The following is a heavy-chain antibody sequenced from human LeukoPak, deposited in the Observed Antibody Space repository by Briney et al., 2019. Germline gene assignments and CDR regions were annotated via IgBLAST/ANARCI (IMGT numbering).Heavy chain of an antibody. CDR2: IIPIFGTA. CDR3: ARDYPYSSSWRNWFDP. D-gene: IGHD6-13*01. J-gene: IGHJ5*02. V-gene: IGHV1-69*06. CDR1: GYTFTGYY. Sequence: SVKVSCKASGYTFTGYYMHWVRQAPGQGLEWMGGIIPIFGTANYAQKFQGRVTITADKSTSTAYMELSSLRSEDTAVYYCARDYPYSSSWRNWFDPWGQGTLVTVSS.